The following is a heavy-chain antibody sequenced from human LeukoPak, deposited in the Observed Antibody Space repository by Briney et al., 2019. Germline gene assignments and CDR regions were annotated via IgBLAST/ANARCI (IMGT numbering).Heavy chain of an antibody. CDR3: AREPPGSSWYPSDDAFDI. Sequence: ASVKVSCKASGYTFTSYYMHWVRQAPEQGLEWMGIINPSGGSTSYAQKFQGRVTMTRDTSTSTVYMELSSLRSEDTAVYYCAREPPGSSWYPSDDAFDIWGQGTMVTVSS. D-gene: IGHD6-13*01. CDR1: GYTFTSYY. CDR2: INPSGGST. V-gene: IGHV1-46*01. J-gene: IGHJ3*02.